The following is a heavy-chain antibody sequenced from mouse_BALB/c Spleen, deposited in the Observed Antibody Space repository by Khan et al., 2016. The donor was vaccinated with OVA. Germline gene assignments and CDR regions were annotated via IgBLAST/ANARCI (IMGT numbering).Heavy chain of an antibody. CDR3: ARLLPSYFDY. V-gene: IGHV5-6*01. D-gene: IGHD1-1*01. CDR1: GFPFSSYG. J-gene: IGHJ2*01. Sequence: EVELVESGGDLVKPGGSLKLSCAASGFPFSSYGMSWVRQTPDKRLEWVATISSSRSYTYYPDSVKGRFTISRDNAKNTLYLQMSSLKSEDTAMYYCARLLPSYFDYWGQGTTLTVSA. CDR2: ISSSRSYT.